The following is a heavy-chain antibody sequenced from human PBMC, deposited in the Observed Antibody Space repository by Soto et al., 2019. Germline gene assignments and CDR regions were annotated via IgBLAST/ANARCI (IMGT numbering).Heavy chain of an antibody. V-gene: IGHV3-15*01. CDR2: IKTKIDGGTT. CDR3: MTPADINGRGH. Sequence: EVQLVESGGGSATPGGSLRLSCAASGFIFRNDWMNWVRQAPGKGLEWVARIKTKIDGGTTDYAAPVKGRFFISRDDSQNTLFLQMNSLQTEDTAVYYCMTPADINGRGHWGQGTLVTVAP. J-gene: IGHJ4*02. D-gene: IGHD2-8*01. CDR1: GFIFRNDW.